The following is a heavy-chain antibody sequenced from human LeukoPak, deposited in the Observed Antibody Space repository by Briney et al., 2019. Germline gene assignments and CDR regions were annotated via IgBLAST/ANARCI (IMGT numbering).Heavy chain of an antibody. J-gene: IGHJ4*02. D-gene: IGHD6-19*01. CDR1: GFTFSSYA. CDR3: ARDILAVAGTGYFDS. V-gene: IGHV3-30-3*01. CDR2: ISFDGSNK. Sequence: GGSLRLSCAASGFTFSSYAMHWVRQAPGKGLEWVAVISFDGSNKYYADSVKGRFTISRDNSKNTLYLQMNSLRAEDTAVYYCARDILAVAGTGYFDSWGQGTLVTVSS.